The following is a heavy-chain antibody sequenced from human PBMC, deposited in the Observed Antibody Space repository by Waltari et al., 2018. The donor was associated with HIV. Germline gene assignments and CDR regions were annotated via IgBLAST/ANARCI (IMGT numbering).Heavy chain of an antibody. CDR1: GFTFSGYA. CDR3: ARDERRCNSGDCYPSDY. CDR2: ISSTSSYI. Sequence: EVHLVESGGGLVKPGESLRLSCAASGFTFSGYALKWVRQAPGKGLEWVYSISSTSSYIYYADSVKGRFTISRDNAKNSVYLQMNSLRVEDTAVYYCARDERRCNSGDCYPSDYWGQGTLVTVSS. J-gene: IGHJ4*02. V-gene: IGHV3-21*01. D-gene: IGHD2-21*02.